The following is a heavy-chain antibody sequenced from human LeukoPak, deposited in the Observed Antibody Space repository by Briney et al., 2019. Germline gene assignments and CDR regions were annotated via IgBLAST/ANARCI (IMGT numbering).Heavy chain of an antibody. V-gene: IGHV2-5*02. CDR2: IYWDDDK. J-gene: IGHJ4*02. CDR3: AHHVLRYFDWLLFDY. D-gene: IGHD3-9*01. Sequence: KVSGTTLVNPTQTLTLTCTFSGFALSTSGVGVGWIRQPPGKALEWLALIYWDDDKRYSPPLKSRLTITKDTSKNQVVLTMTNMDPVDTATYYCAHHVLRYFDWLLFDYWGQGTLVTVSS. CDR1: GFALSTSGVG.